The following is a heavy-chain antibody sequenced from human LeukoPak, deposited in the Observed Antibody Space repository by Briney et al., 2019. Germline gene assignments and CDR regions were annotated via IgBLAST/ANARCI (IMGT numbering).Heavy chain of an antibody. CDR1: GGTFSNYA. Sequence: GSSVKVSCKASGGTFSNYAISWVRQAPGQGLEWMGRITPIIDIANYAPKFQGRVTFTADKSASTAYMELSSLRSEDTAVYYCARSLPYVIWSGYYGSFDYWGQGTLVTVSS. CDR3: ARSLPYVIWSGYYGSFDY. D-gene: IGHD3-3*01. CDR2: ITPIIDIA. V-gene: IGHV1-69*04. J-gene: IGHJ4*02.